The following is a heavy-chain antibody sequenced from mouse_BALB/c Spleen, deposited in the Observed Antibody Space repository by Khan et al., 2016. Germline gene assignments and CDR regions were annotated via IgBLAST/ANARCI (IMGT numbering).Heavy chain of an antibody. J-gene: IGHJ2*01. CDR2: IRNKANGLTT. Sequence: EVELVESGGGLVQPGGSLRLSCATSGFTFTDYYMNWVRQPPGKAIEWWGCIRNKANGLTTEYSEYVRGRFTISRDTIQIILYLQLNTLRAEASGTYYCARDKGGLLFDYWGQGTTLTVSS. CDR1: GFTFTDYY. CDR3: ARDKGGLLFDY. V-gene: IGHV7-3*02.